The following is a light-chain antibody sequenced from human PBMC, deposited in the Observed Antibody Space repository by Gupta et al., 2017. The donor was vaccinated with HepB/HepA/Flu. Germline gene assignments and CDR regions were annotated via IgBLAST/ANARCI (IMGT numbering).Light chain of an antibody. J-gene: IGKJ3*01. CDR2: WGS. CDR1: QSLLHSNGYNF. V-gene: IGKV2-28*01. CDR3: MQALQSPT. Sequence: IVLTQSPLSLPVTPGEPASISCSSSQSLLHSNGYNFLDWYLQKPGQSPQLLIYWGSNRASGVPDRFSGSGSGTDFTLEISRVEAEDVGVYYCMQALQSPTFGPGTRVDIK.